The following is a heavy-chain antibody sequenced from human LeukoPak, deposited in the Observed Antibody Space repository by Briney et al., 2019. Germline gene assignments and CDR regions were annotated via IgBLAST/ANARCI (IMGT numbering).Heavy chain of an antibody. V-gene: IGHV1-8*01. CDR1: GYTFTSYD. Sequence: ASVKVSCKASGYTFTSYDINWVRQATGQGLEWMGWMNPNSGNTGYAQKFQGRVTMTRNTSTSTAYMELSSLRSEDTAVYYCARVSVPWAEFYGFTVTTTPGGFDPWGQGTLVTVSS. J-gene: IGHJ5*02. D-gene: IGHD4-17*01. CDR3: ARVSVPWAEFYGFTVTTTPGGFDP. CDR2: MNPNSGNT.